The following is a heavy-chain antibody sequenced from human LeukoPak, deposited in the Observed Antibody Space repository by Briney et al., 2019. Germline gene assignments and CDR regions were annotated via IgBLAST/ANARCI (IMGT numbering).Heavy chain of an antibody. D-gene: IGHD2-15*01. CDR2: INSDGSST. Sequence: GGSLRLSCAASGFTFSNYWMHWVRQVPGQGLVWVSRINSDGSSTNYADSVNGRFTMSSDNAKNMVYLQMDSLRAADTAVYYCARVEGVLQYYYGMDVWGQGTTVTVS. J-gene: IGHJ6*02. CDR1: GFTFSNYW. V-gene: IGHV3-74*01. CDR3: ARVEGVLQYYYGMDV.